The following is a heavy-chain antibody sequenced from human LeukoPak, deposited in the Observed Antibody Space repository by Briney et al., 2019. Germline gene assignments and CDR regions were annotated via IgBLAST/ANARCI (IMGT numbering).Heavy chain of an antibody. V-gene: IGHV1-2*06. D-gene: IGHD3-9*01. CDR3: ARELDYDILTGYYRGPDYYYYYMDV. Sequence: GASVKVSCKASGYTFTDYHMHWVRQAPGQGLEWMGRINPNSGGTNYAQKFQGRVTMTRDTSISTAYMELSRLRSDDTAVYYCARELDYDILTGYYRGPDYYYYYMDVSGKGTTVTVSS. J-gene: IGHJ6*03. CDR1: GYTFTDYH. CDR2: INPNSGGT.